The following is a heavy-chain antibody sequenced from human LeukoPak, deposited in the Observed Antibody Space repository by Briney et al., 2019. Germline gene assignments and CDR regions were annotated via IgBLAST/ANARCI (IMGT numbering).Heavy chain of an antibody. V-gene: IGHV3-74*01. D-gene: IGHD5-12*01. CDR1: GFTFSSYW. Sequence: GGSLRLSCAASGFTFSSYWMHWVRQAPGKGLVWVSRINSDGSSTSYADSVKGRFTISRDNAKNTLYLQMNSLRAEDTAVYYCARVFIGYSGYDTFDYWGQGTLVTVSS. CDR3: ARVFIGYSGYDTFDY. CDR2: INSDGSST. J-gene: IGHJ4*02.